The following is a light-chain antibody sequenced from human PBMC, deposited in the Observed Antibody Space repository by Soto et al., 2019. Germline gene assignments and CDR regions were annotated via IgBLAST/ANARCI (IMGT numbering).Light chain of an antibody. Sequence: QSVLTQPPSASGTPGQRATISCSGSSSNIGSKTVNWFQHLPGTAPKLLIYADNQRPSGVPDRFSGSKSGTSASLAISGLQSDDEADYYCAAWDDSLDAWVLGGGTQLTVL. CDR3: AAWDDSLDAWV. CDR1: SSNIGSKT. CDR2: ADN. J-gene: IGLJ3*02. V-gene: IGLV1-44*01.